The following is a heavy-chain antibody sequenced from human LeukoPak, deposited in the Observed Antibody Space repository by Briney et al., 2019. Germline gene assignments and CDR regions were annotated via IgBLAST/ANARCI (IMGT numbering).Heavy chain of an antibody. CDR2: FDLEDGET. J-gene: IGHJ3*02. D-gene: IGHD2-2*01. Sequence: ASVKVSCKASGYTFTGYYMHWVRQAPGKGLEWMGGFDLEDGETIYEQKFQDRVTMIGDTSTDTAYMELSRLSSEDTAVFYCAKAVRYCSSTSGPTPPHAFDIWGKGQWSPSLQ. CDR1: GYTFTGYY. CDR3: AKAVRYCSSTSGPTPPHAFDI. V-gene: IGHV1-24*01.